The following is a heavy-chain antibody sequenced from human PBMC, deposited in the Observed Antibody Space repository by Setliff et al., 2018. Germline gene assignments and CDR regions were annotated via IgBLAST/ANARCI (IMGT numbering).Heavy chain of an antibody. CDR2: ISGYNGHT. J-gene: IGHJ4*02. CDR3: VRVPRLEWILPTFDL. D-gene: IGHD3-3*01. Sequence: ASVKVSCKASGYNFVSYGMSWVRQAPGQGLEWMGWISGYNGHTDYAQNLQDRVTMTIDTSTSTAYMEMRSLRSDDTAVYFCVRVPRLEWILPTFDLWGQGTQVTVS. V-gene: IGHV1-18*01. CDR1: GYNFVSYG.